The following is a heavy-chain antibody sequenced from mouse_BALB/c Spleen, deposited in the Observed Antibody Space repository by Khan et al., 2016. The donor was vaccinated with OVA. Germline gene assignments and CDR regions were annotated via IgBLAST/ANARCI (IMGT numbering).Heavy chain of an antibody. V-gene: IGHV1-7*01. Sequence: QVQLQQSGAELAKPGASVKMSCKASGYTFTSYWMHWVQQRPGQGLEWIGFINPTTGYTEFNQKFKDKATLTAAKSSSTAYMQLSSLTSEDSAVYYCARSPTMITQFSYWGQGTLVTVSA. J-gene: IGHJ3*01. CDR2: INPTTGYT. CDR1: GYTFTSYW. CDR3: ARSPTMITQFSY. D-gene: IGHD2-4*01.